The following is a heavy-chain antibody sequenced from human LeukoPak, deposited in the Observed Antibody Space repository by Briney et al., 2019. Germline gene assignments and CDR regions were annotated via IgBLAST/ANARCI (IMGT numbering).Heavy chain of an antibody. Sequence: SETLSLTCTVSGGSISSSSYYWGWIRQPPGKGLEWIGSIYYSGSTYYNPSLKSRVTISVDTSNNQFSLKLSSVTAADTAVYYCARGRKSYKDIVVVPAAIHFDYWGQGTLVTVSS. D-gene: IGHD2-2*01. CDR3: ARGRKSYKDIVVVPAAIHFDY. V-gene: IGHV4-39*01. CDR2: IYYSGST. J-gene: IGHJ4*02. CDR1: GGSISSSSYY.